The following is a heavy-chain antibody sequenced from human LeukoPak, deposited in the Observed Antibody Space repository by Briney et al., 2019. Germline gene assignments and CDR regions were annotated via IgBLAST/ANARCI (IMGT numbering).Heavy chain of an antibody. CDR1: GFTFSSYG. CDR2: INPNSGGT. D-gene: IGHD3-10*01. Sequence: GGSLRLSCTASGFTFSSYGMHWVRQAPGQGLEWMGWINPNSGGTNYAQKFQGRVTMTRDTSISTAYMELSRLRSDDTAVYYCARPMVRGVRNWFDPWGQGTLVTVSS. V-gene: IGHV1-2*02. CDR3: ARPMVRGVRNWFDP. J-gene: IGHJ5*02.